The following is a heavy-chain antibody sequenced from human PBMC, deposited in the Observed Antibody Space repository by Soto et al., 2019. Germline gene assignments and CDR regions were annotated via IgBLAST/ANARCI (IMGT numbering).Heavy chain of an antibody. J-gene: IGHJ3*02. V-gene: IGHV3-7*05. D-gene: IGHD6-13*01. CDR1: GSSFGSSW. CDR2: IKKDGSQI. Sequence: EVQLVESGGGLVQPGGSLRLSCVASGSSFGSSWMTWVRQAPGKGLEWVANIKKDGSQISYLDSVRGRFTISRDNAKNSLYLQMNSLRAEDTALYYCARDVSPGSSSLYLDAFDIWGQGTMVTVSS. CDR3: ARDVSPGSSSLYLDAFDI.